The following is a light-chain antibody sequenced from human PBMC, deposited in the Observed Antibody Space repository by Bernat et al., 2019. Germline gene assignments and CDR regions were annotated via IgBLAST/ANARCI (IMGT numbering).Light chain of an antibody. CDR2: EDN. CDR1: SGSIAGYY. J-gene: IGLJ3*02. CDR3: QSYDSSVWV. Sequence: NFMLTQPHSVSESPGKTVTISCSRSSGSIAGYYVQWYQQRPGSAPTTVMYEDNQRPYGVPDRFSGSIDRSSNSASLTISGLKTEDEADYYCQSYDSSVWVFGGGTKLTVL. V-gene: IGLV6-57*04.